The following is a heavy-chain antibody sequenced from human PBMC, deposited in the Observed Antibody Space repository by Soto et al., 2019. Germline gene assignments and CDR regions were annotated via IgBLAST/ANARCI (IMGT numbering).Heavy chain of an antibody. D-gene: IGHD3-9*01. CDR3: ARDFPDKPCPDY. V-gene: IGHV3-21*01. Sequence: LRLSCAASGFTFSSYSMNWVRQAPGKGLEWVSSISSSSSYIYYADSVKGRFTISRDNAKNSLYLQMNSLRAEDTAVYYCARDFPDKPCPDYWGQGTLVTVSS. CDR1: GFTFSSYS. J-gene: IGHJ4*02. CDR2: ISSSSSYI.